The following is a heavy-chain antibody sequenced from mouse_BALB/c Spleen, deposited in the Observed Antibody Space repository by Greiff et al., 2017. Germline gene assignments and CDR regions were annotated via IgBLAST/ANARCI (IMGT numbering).Heavy chain of an antibody. CDR2: INPSTGYT. Sequence: QVQLKESGAELAKPGASVKMSCKASGYTFTSYWMHWVKQRPGQGLEWIGYINPSTGYTEYNQKFKDKATLTADKSSSTAYMQLSSLTSEDSAVYYCARWGYDYDGGWYFDVWGAGTTVTVSS. CDR3: ARWGYDYDGGWYFDV. J-gene: IGHJ1*01. V-gene: IGHV1-7*01. CDR1: GYTFTSYW. D-gene: IGHD2-4*01.